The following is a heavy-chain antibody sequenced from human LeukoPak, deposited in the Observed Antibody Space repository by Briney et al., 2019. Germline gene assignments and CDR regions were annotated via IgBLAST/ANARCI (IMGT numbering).Heavy chain of an antibody. V-gene: IGHV3-21*04. CDR2: ISGSSTYI. Sequence: PGGSLRLSCAASGFTFSSYSMIWVRQAPGKGLEWVAFISGSSTYIYYADSVKGRFTISRDSAKNSLYLQMSSLRADDTAVYYCAKSGEVIYDYFGYWGQGTLVTVSS. D-gene: IGHD3-10*01. CDR3: AKSGEVIYDYFGY. CDR1: GFTFSSYS. J-gene: IGHJ4*02.